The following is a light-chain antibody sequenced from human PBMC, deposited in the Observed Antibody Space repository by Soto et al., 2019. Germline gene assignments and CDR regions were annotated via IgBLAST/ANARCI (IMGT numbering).Light chain of an antibody. CDR1: KLGDKY. CDR2: QDS. Sequence: SYELTQQPSVSVSPGQTASITCSGDKLGDKYACWYQQKPGQSPVLVIYQDSKRPSGIPERFSGSNSGNTATLTISGTQAMDEADYYCQAWDSSTVVFGGGTKLTGL. V-gene: IGLV3-1*01. J-gene: IGLJ2*01. CDR3: QAWDSSTVV.